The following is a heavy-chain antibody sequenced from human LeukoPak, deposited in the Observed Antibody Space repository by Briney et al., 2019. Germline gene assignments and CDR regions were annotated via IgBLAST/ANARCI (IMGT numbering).Heavy chain of an antibody. Sequence: GGSLRLSCAASGLTFSNHGMTWVRQAPGKGLEWVSFISGNAGTTYYADSVKGRFTISRDNSKNTLYLQMNSLRAEDTAVYYCAKVGSSWGFGDYWGQGTLVTVSS. V-gene: IGHV3-23*01. CDR1: GLTFSNHG. D-gene: IGHD3-10*01. J-gene: IGHJ4*02. CDR3: AKVGSSWGFGDY. CDR2: ISGNAGTT.